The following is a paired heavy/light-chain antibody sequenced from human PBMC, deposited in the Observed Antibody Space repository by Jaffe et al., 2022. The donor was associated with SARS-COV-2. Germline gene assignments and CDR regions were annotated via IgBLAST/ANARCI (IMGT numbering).Heavy chain of an antibody. V-gene: IGHV3-53*01. CDR3: ARGAFSGYEWDY. D-gene: IGHD5-12*01. CDR1: GFIVRSNY. J-gene: IGHJ4*02. Sequence: EVQLVESGGGLIQPGGSLRLSCAASGFIVRSNYMSWVRQAPGKGLEWVSVIYSGGYTYYADSVKGRFTISRDNSKNTLYLQMNRLRAEDTAMYYCARGAFSGYEWDYWGQGTLVTVSS. CDR2: IYSGGYT.
Light chain of an antibody. CDR3: QQYDTSPTWT. V-gene: IGKV3-20*01. CDR2: GAS. Sequence: EVVLTQSPGTLSLSPGERATLFCRASQGVSSTYLAWYQQKPGQAPRLLIHGASSRATGIPDRFSGSASGTDLTLTISRLEPEDCAVYYCQQYDTSPTWTFGPGTKVEIK. CDR1: QGVSSTY. J-gene: IGKJ1*01.